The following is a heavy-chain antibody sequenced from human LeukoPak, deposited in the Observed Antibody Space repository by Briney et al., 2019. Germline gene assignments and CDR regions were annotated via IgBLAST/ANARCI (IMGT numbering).Heavy chain of an antibody. CDR2: MFYTGST. J-gene: IGHJ2*01. V-gene: IGHV4-59*11. Sequence: NPSETLSLTCTVSGGSISSHYWSWIRQPPGKGLEWIGSMFYTGSTYHNPSLKSRVAISVDTSKNQFSLKLSSVTAADTAVYYCARVYYSNSYDYWYFDLWGRGTLVTVSS. CDR3: ARVYYSNSYDYWYFDL. CDR1: GGSISSHY. D-gene: IGHD6-13*01.